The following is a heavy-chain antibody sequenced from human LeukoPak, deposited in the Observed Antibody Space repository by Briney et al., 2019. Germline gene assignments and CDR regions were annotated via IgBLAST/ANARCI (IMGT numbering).Heavy chain of an antibody. CDR2: INSDGSST. Sequence: GGSLRLSCAASGFSFSSYWMHWVRQAPGKGLVWVSRINSDGSSTSYADSVKGRFTISRDSAKNTLYLQMNSLRAEDTAVYYCARVGYGGTWYVDYWGQGTLVTVSS. CDR3: ARVGYGGTWYVDY. CDR1: GFSFSSYW. V-gene: IGHV3-74*01. J-gene: IGHJ4*02. D-gene: IGHD6-13*01.